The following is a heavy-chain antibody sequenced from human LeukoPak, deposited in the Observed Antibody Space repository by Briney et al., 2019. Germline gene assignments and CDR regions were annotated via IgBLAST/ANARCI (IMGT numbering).Heavy chain of an antibody. J-gene: IGHJ3*02. D-gene: IGHD4-11*01. CDR2: ISSSGSTI. Sequence: PGGSLRLSCAASGFTFSDYYMSWVRQAPGKGLEWVSYISSSGSTIYYADSVKGRFTISRDNAKTSLYLQMNSLRAEDTAVYYCARGSPRLQRAFDIWGQGTMVTVSS. CDR1: GFTFSDYY. CDR3: ARGSPRLQRAFDI. V-gene: IGHV3-11*04.